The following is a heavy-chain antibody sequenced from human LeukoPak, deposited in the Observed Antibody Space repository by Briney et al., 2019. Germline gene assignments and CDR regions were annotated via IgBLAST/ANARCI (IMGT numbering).Heavy chain of an antibody. CDR3: AKAPVTTCRGAYCYPFDY. CDR2: ISDSGNT. V-gene: IGHV3-23*01. Sequence: GGSPRLSCAASGFTLSSYAMSWVRQAPGKGLEWVSAISDSGNTYHADSVKGRFTISRDSSKNTLFLQMNRLRPEDAAVYYCAKAPVTTCRGAYCYPFDYWGQGTLVTVSS. CDR1: GFTLSSYA. J-gene: IGHJ4*02. D-gene: IGHD2-21*01.